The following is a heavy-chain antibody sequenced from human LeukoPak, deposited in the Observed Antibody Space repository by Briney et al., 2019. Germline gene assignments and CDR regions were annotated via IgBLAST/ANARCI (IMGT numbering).Heavy chain of an antibody. CDR1: GYTFTSYY. CDR2: MNPNSGNT. Sequence: APVKVSCKASGYTFTSYYMHWVRQATGQGLEWMGWMNPNSGNTGYAQKFQGRVTMTRNTSISTAYMELSSLRSEDTAVYYCARVGGITMVRGVIIIYYYYGMDVWGQGTTVTVSS. J-gene: IGHJ6*02. CDR3: ARVGGITMVRGVIIIYYYYGMDV. D-gene: IGHD3-10*01. V-gene: IGHV1-8*02.